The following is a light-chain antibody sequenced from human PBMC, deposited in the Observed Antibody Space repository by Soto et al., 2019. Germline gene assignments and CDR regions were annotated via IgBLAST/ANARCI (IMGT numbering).Light chain of an antibody. V-gene: IGKV3-11*01. J-gene: IGKJ5*01. CDR1: QTVSNY. CDR2: DAS. CDR3: QQRSNLIT. Sequence: IVLTQSPATLSLSPGERATLSCRASQTVSNYLAWYQQKPGQAPRLLMYDASNRATGIPARFSGSGSGTDFTLTISSLAPEDFAVYYCQQRSNLITFGQGTRLEIK.